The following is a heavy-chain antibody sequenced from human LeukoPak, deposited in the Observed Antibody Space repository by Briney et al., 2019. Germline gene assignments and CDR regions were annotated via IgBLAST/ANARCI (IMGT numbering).Heavy chain of an antibody. V-gene: IGHV3-30*18. J-gene: IGHJ4*02. CDR2: ISYDGSNK. CDR3: AKILGYCSGGSCLFDY. D-gene: IGHD2-15*01. CDR1: GFTFSSYG. Sequence: PGGSLRLSCAASGFTFSSYGMHWVRQAPGKGLEWVAVISYDGSNKYYADSVKGRSTISRDNSKNTLYLQMNSLRAEDTAVYYCAKILGYCSGGSCLFDYWGQGTLVTVSS.